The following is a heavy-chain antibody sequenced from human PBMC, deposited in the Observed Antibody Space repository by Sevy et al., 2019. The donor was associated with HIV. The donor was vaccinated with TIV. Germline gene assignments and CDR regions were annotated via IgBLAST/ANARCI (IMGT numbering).Heavy chain of an antibody. V-gene: IGHV3-43D*03. J-gene: IGHJ4*02. Sequence: GGSLRLSCAASGFTFDDYAMHWVRQAPGKGLEWVSLISWDGGSTYYADSVKGRFTISRDNSKNSQYLQMNSLRAEDTALYYCAKDSSSGIAAAGTYFDYWGQGTLVTVSS. D-gene: IGHD6-13*01. CDR3: AKDSSSGIAAAGTYFDY. CDR1: GFTFDDYA. CDR2: ISWDGGST.